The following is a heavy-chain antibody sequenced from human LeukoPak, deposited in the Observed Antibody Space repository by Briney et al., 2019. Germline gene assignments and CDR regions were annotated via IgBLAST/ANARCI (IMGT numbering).Heavy chain of an antibody. D-gene: IGHD2-2*01. V-gene: IGHV4-39*07. CDR3: ARDRGGVPAAKGAYYFDY. J-gene: IGHJ4*02. CDR1: GGSISSSSYY. Sequence: SETLSLTCTVSGGSISSSSYYWGWIRQPPGKGLEWIGSIYYSGSTYYNPSLKSRITMSVDTSKNQFSLKLSSVTAADTAVYYCARDRGGVPAAKGAYYFDYWGQGTLVTVSS. CDR2: IYYSGST.